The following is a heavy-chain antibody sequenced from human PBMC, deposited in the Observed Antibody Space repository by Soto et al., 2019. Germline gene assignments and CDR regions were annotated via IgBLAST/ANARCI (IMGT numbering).Heavy chain of an antibody. J-gene: IGHJ5*02. V-gene: IGHV1-69*02. Sequence: SVKVSCKASGGTFNSYTFTWVRQAPGQGLEWMGRIIPILTIPNYAQKFQGRVTITADKSTGTTYMELNSLTSEDTAVYYCARSPGVVMAGNNWFDPWGQGTLVTVSS. CDR2: IIPILTIP. CDR1: GGTFNSYT. D-gene: IGHD2-21*01. CDR3: ARSPGVVMAGNNWFDP.